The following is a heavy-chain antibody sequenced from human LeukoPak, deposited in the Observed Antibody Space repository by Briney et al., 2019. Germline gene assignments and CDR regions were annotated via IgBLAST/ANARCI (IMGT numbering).Heavy chain of an antibody. J-gene: IGHJ4*02. Sequence: ASVTVSCKVSGYTLTELSMHWVRQAPGKGREWTGGFDPEDGETIYAQKFQGRVTMTEDTSTETVYMDLSSLRSEDTAVYYCAREIGPIQLHLWGSAFDYWGQGTLVTVSS. V-gene: IGHV1-24*01. CDR1: GYTLTELS. D-gene: IGHD5-18*01. CDR2: FDPEDGET. CDR3: AREIGPIQLHLWGSAFDY.